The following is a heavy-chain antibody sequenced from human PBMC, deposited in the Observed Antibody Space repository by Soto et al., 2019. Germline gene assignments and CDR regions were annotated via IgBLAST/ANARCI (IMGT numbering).Heavy chain of an antibody. CDR3: ARGMVRGVMRHYYGMDV. CDR2: ISSSSSYI. J-gene: IGHJ6*02. D-gene: IGHD3-10*01. Sequence: EVQLVESGGGLVKPGGSLRLSCAASGFTFSSYSMNWVRQAPGKGLEWVSSISSSSSYIYYADSVKGRFTISRDNAKNSLYLQMNSLRAEDTAVYYCARGMVRGVMRHYYGMDVWGQGTTVTVSS. CDR1: GFTFSSYS. V-gene: IGHV3-21*01.